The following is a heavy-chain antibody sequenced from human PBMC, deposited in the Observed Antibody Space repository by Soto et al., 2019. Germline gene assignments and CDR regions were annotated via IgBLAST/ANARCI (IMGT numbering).Heavy chain of an antibody. CDR2: IYYSGST. Sequence: QVQLQESRPGLVKPSQTLSLTCTVSGCSINSMYYYWRGIRQSPGEGLEWISYIYYSGSTYYNPSLKSRVTISVHTSKNPFSLKMNSVTAADKAVYYCARGTPQTTITPFDYWGQGTLVTVSS. CDR1: GCSINSMYYY. V-gene: IGHV4-30-4*01. D-gene: IGHD4-4*01. J-gene: IGHJ4*02. CDR3: ARGTPQTTITPFDY.